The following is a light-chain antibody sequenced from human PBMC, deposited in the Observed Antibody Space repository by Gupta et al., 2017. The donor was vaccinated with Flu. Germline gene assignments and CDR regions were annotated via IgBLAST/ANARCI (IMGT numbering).Light chain of an antibody. CDR3: ATWDYSLNWWV. V-gene: IGLV1-44*01. Sequence: SNSNIGTNTVNLYQQLPGAAPKHLIYSNDQRPSGVPYRFSGSKSGTSASLAISGVRSEDEADYYCATWDYSLNWWVFGGGTKLTVL. J-gene: IGLJ3*02. CDR2: SND. CDR1: NSNIGTNT.